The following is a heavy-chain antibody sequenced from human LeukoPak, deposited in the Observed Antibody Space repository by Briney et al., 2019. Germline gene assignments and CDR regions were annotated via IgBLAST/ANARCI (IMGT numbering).Heavy chain of an antibody. Sequence: PGGSLRLSCVASGFTFSTYWMNWVRQAPGKGLEWVANIKQDGSEKYYVDSVKGRFTISRDNAKNSLYLQMNSLRAEDTAVYYCARSTISGWFHAFDIWGQGTMVTVSS. D-gene: IGHD6-19*01. CDR3: ARSTISGWFHAFDI. V-gene: IGHV3-7*01. CDR1: GFTFSTYW. CDR2: IKQDGSEK. J-gene: IGHJ3*02.